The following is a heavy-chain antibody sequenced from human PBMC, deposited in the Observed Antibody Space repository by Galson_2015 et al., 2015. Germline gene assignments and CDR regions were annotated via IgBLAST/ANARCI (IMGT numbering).Heavy chain of an antibody. Sequence: ETLSLTCAVSCGSLSRSNWWSLVRQPPGKGLEGVGGIYPNGSTNYNPSLKSRVTISVDKSKNQFSLKLSSVTAADTAVYYCARAPHSIAVAGSFDYWGQGTLVTVSS. CDR1: CGSLSRSNW. CDR2: IYPNGST. D-gene: IGHD6-19*01. J-gene: IGHJ4*02. CDR3: ARAPHSIAVAGSFDY. V-gene: IGHV4-4*02.